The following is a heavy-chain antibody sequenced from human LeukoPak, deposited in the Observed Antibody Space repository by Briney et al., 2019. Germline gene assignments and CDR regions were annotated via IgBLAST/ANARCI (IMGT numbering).Heavy chain of an antibody. CDR2: INPNSGGT. Sequence: ASVKVSCKASGYTFTGYYMHWVRQAPRQGLEWMGCINPNSGGTKYAQKFQGRVTMTRDMSTSTVYMELSSLRSEDTAVYYCARDFGGAGAFDYWGQGTLVTVSS. CDR1: GYTFTGYY. D-gene: IGHD3-16*01. CDR3: ARDFGGAGAFDY. J-gene: IGHJ4*02. V-gene: IGHV1-2*02.